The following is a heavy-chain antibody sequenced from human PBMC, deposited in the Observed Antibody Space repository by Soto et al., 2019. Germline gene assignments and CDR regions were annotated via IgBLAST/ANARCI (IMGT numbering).Heavy chain of an antibody. Sequence: EVQLVESGGGLVQPGGSLRLSCAASGFTFSNYWMNWVRQAPGKGLEWVANINEYGSEKYYVDSAEGRFTISRDNANNSLYLQMSSLRAEDTAVYYCARDLFDYWGQGTLVTVSS. J-gene: IGHJ4*02. CDR1: GFTFSNYW. CDR2: INEYGSEK. CDR3: ARDLFDY. V-gene: IGHV3-7*01.